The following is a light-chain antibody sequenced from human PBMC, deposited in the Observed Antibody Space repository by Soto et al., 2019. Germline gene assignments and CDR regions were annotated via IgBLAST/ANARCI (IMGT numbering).Light chain of an antibody. J-gene: IGKJ4*01. CDR1: QSISSW. Sequence: DIQMTQSPSTLSASVGDRVTITCRASQSISSWLAWYQQKPGKAPKLLIYKASSLESGVPSRFSGGGSGTEFTLTISSLQPDDFATYYCQQYHSYPLTFGGGSKVEFK. CDR2: KAS. V-gene: IGKV1-5*03. CDR3: QQYHSYPLT.